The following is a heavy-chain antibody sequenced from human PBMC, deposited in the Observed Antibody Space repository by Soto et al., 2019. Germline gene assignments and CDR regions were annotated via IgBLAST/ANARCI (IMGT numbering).Heavy chain of an antibody. CDR3: AKDYGKSGYTSYPGRTTRMGFSGELDY. D-gene: IGHD5-12*01. V-gene: IGHV3-23*01. J-gene: IGHJ4*02. CDR1: GFTFSSYA. Sequence: PGGSLRLSCAASGFTFSSYAMSWIRQAPGKGLEWVSAISGSGGSTYYADSVKGRFTISRDNSKNTLYLQMNSLRAEDTAVYYCAKDYGKSGYTSYPGRTTRMGFSGELDYWGQGTLVTVSS. CDR2: ISGSGGST.